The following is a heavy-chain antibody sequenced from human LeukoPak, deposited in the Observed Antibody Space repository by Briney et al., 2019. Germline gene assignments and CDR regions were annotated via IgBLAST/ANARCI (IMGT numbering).Heavy chain of an antibody. D-gene: IGHD4-23*01. Sequence: SGPALVKPTPTLTVTCTFSGFSLSTSGMCVSWIRHPPGKALEWLALIDWDDDKFYSTSLKTRLTISKDTSKNQVVLTNTNMDPVDTATYYCARIQAYGGNSEGYYFNYWGQGTLVTVSS. CDR2: IDWDDDK. CDR3: ARIQAYGGNSEGYYFNY. J-gene: IGHJ4*02. V-gene: IGHV2-70*01. CDR1: GFSLSTSGMC.